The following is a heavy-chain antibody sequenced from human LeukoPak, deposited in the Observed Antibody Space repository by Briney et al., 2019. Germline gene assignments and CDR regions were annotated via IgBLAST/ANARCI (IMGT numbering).Heavy chain of an antibody. CDR3: ARDQHYYDSSGYYYDAFDI. CDR2: IYYSGST. CDR1: GGPISSYY. D-gene: IGHD3-22*01. V-gene: IGHV4-59*01. Sequence: PSETLSLTCTVSGGPISSYYWSWIRQPPGKGLEWIGYIYYSGSTNYNPSLKSRVTISVDTSKNQFSLKLSSVTAADTAVYYCARDQHYYDSSGYYYDAFDIWGQGTMVTVSS. J-gene: IGHJ3*02.